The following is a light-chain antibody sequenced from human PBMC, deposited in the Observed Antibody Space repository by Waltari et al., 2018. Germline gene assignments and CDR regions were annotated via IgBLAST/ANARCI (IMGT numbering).Light chain of an antibody. Sequence: EIVLTQSPATLSLSPGERATLPCRASQSVSSYLAWYQQKPGQAPRLLIYDASNRATGIPARFSGSGSGTDFTLKISRVEAEDVGVYYCMQALQTPRTFGQGTKVEIK. CDR3: MQALQTPRT. CDR1: QSVSSY. CDR2: DAS. J-gene: IGKJ1*01. V-gene: IGKV3-11*01.